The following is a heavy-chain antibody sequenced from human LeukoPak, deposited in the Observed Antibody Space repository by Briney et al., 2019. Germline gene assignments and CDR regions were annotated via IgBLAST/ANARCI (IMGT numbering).Heavy chain of an antibody. J-gene: IGHJ4*02. Sequence: PGGSLRLSCAASRFIFDDYAMHWVRQAPGKGLEWVSGISWNSGSIDYADSVKGRFTISRDNAKNSLYLQMHSLRAEDTALYFCAKDKGFGGVIAAFDYWGQGTLVTVSS. V-gene: IGHV3-9*01. CDR1: RFIFDDYA. D-gene: IGHD3-16*02. CDR2: ISWNSGSI. CDR3: AKDKGFGGVIAAFDY.